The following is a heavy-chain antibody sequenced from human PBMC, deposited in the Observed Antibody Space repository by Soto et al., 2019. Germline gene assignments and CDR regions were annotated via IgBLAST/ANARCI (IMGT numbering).Heavy chain of an antibody. CDR3: ARGRRITIFGVVMAHYYFDY. D-gene: IGHD3-3*01. V-gene: IGHV1-8*01. CDR1: GYTFTSYD. J-gene: IGHJ4*02. CDR2: MNPNSGNT. Sequence: ASVKVSCKASGYTFTSYDINWVRQATGQGLEWMGWMNPNSGNTGYAQKFQGRVTMTRNTSISTAYMELSSLRSEDTAVYYCARGRRITIFGVVMAHYYFDYWGQGTQVTVSS.